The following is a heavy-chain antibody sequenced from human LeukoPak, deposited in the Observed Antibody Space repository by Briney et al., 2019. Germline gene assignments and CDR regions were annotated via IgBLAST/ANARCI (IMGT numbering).Heavy chain of an antibody. Sequence: ASVNVSCKASGYTFTNYGIGWVRQAPGQGLEWMGWISPYNGNTDYAQKLQGRVTMTTDTSTTTAYMELRSLRSDDTAVYYCARGDGGGVYWGQGTLVTVSS. CDR3: ARGDGGGVY. J-gene: IGHJ4*02. V-gene: IGHV1-18*01. D-gene: IGHD3-16*01. CDR2: ISPYNGNT. CDR1: GYTFTNYG.